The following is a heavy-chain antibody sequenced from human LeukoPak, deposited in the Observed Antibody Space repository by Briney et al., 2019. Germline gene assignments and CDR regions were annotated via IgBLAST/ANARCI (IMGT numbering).Heavy chain of an antibody. CDR2: ISYDGSNK. D-gene: IGHD6-19*01. CDR1: GFTFSSYG. V-gene: IGHV3-30*18. Sequence: SGGSLRLSCAASGFTFSSYGMHWVRQAPGKGLEWVAVISYDGSNKYYADSVKGRFTISRDNSKNTLYLQMNSLRAEDTAVYYCAKDRSGWYDAFDIWGQGTMVTVSS. J-gene: IGHJ3*02. CDR3: AKDRSGWYDAFDI.